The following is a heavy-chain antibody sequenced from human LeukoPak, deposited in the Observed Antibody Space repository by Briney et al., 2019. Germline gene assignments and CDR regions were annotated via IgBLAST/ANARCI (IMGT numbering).Heavy chain of an antibody. V-gene: IGHV3-21*01. J-gene: IGHJ6*03. Sequence: GGSLRLSCAASGFTFSSYSMNWVRQAPGKGLEWVSSISSSSSYIYYADSVKGRFTISRDNAKNSLYLQMNSLRAEDTAVYYCARDNNEIRPYYYYMDVWGKGTTVTVSS. CDR1: GFTFSSYS. CDR2: ISSSSSYI. CDR3: ARDNNEIRPYYYYMDV. D-gene: IGHD1/OR15-1a*01.